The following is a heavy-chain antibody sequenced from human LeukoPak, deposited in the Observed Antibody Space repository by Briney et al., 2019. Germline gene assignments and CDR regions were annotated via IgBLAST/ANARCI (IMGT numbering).Heavy chain of an antibody. CDR1: GFTFSSYA. Sequence: GGSLRLSCAASGFTFSSYAMNWVRQVPGKGLEWVSAVSHGDGSTFYADSVKGRFIISRDNSKNTLYLQMNSLSAEDTAIYYCARESLATRAMDFWGQGTLVTVSS. J-gene: IGHJ4*02. V-gene: IGHV3-23*01. CDR2: VSHGDGST. D-gene: IGHD6-6*01. CDR3: ARESLATRAMDF.